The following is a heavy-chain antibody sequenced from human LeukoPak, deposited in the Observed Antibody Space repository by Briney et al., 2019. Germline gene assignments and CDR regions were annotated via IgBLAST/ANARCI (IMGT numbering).Heavy chain of an antibody. CDR2: FDPEDGET. J-gene: IGHJ5*02. Sequence: ASVKVSCKVSGYTLTELSMHWVRQAPGKGLEWMGGFDPEDGETIYAQKFQGRVTMTRDTSTSTVYMELSSLRSEDTAVYYCARSDNMERTRTLWFGESFNWFGPWGQGTLVTVSS. D-gene: IGHD3-10*01. CDR3: ARSDNMERTRTLWFGESFNWFGP. CDR1: GYTLTELS. V-gene: IGHV1-24*01.